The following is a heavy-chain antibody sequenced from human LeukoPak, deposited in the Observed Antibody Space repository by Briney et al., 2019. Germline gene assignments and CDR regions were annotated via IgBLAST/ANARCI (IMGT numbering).Heavy chain of an antibody. CDR1: GGSFSGYY. D-gene: IGHD2/OR15-2a*01. CDR2: INHSGST. CDR3: ARGYYTVDY. J-gene: IGHJ4*02. V-gene: IGHV4-34*01. Sequence: PSETLSLTCAVYGGSFSGYYWSWIRQPPGKGPEWIGEINHSGSTNYNPSLKSRVTISVDTSRNQFSLKLSSVTAADTAVYYCARGYYTVDYWGQGTLVAVSS.